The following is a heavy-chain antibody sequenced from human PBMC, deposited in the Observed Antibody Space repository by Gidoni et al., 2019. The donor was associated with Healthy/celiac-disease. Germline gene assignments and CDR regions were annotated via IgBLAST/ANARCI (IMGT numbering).Heavy chain of an antibody. CDR2: IYHSGST. Sequence: QVQLQESGPGLVKPSGTLSLTCAISGGSISSINWWSWVRQPPGKGLEWIGEIYHSGSTNYNPSLKSRVTISVDKSKNQFSLKLSSVTAADTAVYYCARDIRIAAAGMSTGFGYWGQGTLVTVSS. J-gene: IGHJ4*02. D-gene: IGHD6-13*01. CDR3: ARDIRIAAAGMSTGFGY. V-gene: IGHV4-4*02. CDR1: GGSISSINW.